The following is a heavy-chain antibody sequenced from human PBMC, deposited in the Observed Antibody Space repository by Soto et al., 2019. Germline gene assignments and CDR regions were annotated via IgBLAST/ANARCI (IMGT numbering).Heavy chain of an antibody. V-gene: IGHV4-34*01. CDR3: AGGTRMLLAGGGY. D-gene: IGHD1-26*01. CDR1: GGSFSGYY. J-gene: IGHJ4*02. CDR2: INHSGIT. Sequence: QVLLEQWGAGLLKPSETLSLTCAVYGGSFSGYYWTWIRQPPGRGLEWLGEINHSGITDYNPSLKSRVSISIDTSKNQFSLKLNSVTAADTAVYYCAGGTRMLLAGGGYWGQGTLVTVSS.